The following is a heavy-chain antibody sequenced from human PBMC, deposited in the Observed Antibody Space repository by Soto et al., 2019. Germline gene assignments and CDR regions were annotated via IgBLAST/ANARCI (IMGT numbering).Heavy chain of an antibody. Sequence: QVQLQESGPGLVKPSQTLSLTCTVSGGSISSGGYYWSWIRQHPGKGLEWIGYIYYSGSTYYNPSLKSRVTISVDTSKNQFSLKLSSVTAADTAVYYCAREQVVRGARRYYFDYWGQGTLFTVSS. CDR2: IYYSGST. CDR3: AREQVVRGARRYYFDY. CDR1: GGSISSGGYY. V-gene: IGHV4-31*03. J-gene: IGHJ4*02. D-gene: IGHD3-10*01.